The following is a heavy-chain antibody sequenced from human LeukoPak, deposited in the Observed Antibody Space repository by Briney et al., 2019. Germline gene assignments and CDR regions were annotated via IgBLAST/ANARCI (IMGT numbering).Heavy chain of an antibody. J-gene: IGHJ4*02. CDR2: IYHSGST. CDR1: NDSISSGDYY. D-gene: IGHD4-17*01. CDR3: ARDEESDSRYGDYGVY. V-gene: IGHV4-30-4*01. Sequence: SETLSLTCTVSNDSISSGDYYWNWIRQPPGKGLEWIGEIYHSGSTNYNPSLKCRVTISVDKSKNQFSLKLSSVTAADTAVYYCARDEESDSRYGDYGVYWGQGTLVTVSS.